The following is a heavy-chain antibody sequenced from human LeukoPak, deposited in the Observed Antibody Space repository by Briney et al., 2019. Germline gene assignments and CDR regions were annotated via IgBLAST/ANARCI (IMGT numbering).Heavy chain of an antibody. CDR2: ISSSSNTI. D-gene: IGHD3-10*02. V-gene: IGHV3-48*01. CDR1: GFTFNTYG. J-gene: IGHJ6*04. CDR3: AELGITMIGGV. Sequence: GGSLRLSCAASGFTFNTYGMTWVRQAPGKGLEWISYISSSSNTIYYADSVKGRFTVSRDNAKNSLYLQMNSLRAEDTAVYYCAELGITMIGGVWGKGTTVTISS.